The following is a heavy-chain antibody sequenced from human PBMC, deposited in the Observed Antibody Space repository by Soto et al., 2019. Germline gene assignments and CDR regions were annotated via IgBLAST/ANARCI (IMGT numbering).Heavy chain of an antibody. J-gene: IGHJ5*02. CDR3: AVVDSTGNWFDP. D-gene: IGHD3-22*01. CDR1: GGSISSSDFY. Sequence: QLQLQESGPGLVKPSETLSLTCTVSGGSISSSDFYWGWLRQPPGKGLDFIGSMYYSGTTYYNPSLKNRTTISVDTSKNQFSLKLISVTAADTAVYYCAVVDSTGNWFDPGGQGALVPVSS. CDR2: MYYSGTT. V-gene: IGHV4-39*01.